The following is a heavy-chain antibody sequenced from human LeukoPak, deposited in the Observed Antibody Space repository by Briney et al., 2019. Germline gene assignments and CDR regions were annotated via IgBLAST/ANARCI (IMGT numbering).Heavy chain of an antibody. CDR3: AREGREGYNYPALDF. V-gene: IGHV3-7*05. CDR1: GFSFGSYC. J-gene: IGHJ4*02. CDR2: MKHDGIEK. Sequence: SGGSLRLSCVASGFSFGSYCMAWVRQAPGKGLEWVANMKHDGIEKYHVDSVKGRFTISRDNNKNSLYLHMSSLRVEDTAVYYCAREGREGYNYPALDFWGQGILVTVSS. D-gene: IGHD5-24*01.